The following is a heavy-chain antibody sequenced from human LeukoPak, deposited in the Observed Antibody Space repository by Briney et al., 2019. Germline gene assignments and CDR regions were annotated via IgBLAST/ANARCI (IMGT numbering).Heavy chain of an antibody. Sequence: GGSLRLSCAASGFTFSSYSMNWVRQAPGKGLEWVSYISSSSSTIYYADSVKGRFTISRDNAKNSLYLQMNSLRAEDTAVYYCARDWQWHHSTRGAFDIWGQGTMVTVSS. CDR3: ARDWQWHHSTRGAFDI. CDR2: ISSSSSTI. CDR1: GFTFSSYS. J-gene: IGHJ3*02. D-gene: IGHD6-19*01. V-gene: IGHV3-48*04.